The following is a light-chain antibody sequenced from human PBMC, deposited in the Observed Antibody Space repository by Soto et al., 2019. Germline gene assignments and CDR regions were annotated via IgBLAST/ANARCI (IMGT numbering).Light chain of an antibody. CDR2: DAS. V-gene: IGKV1-5*01. J-gene: IGKJ1*01. Sequence: DIQMTQSPSTLSASVGDSVTITCRASQSISSWLAWYQQKPGKAPKLLIYDASSLESGVPSRFSGSGSGTKFTLTISSLQPDDFATYYCQQYNSYRGTFGQGTKVDIK. CDR3: QQYNSYRGT. CDR1: QSISSW.